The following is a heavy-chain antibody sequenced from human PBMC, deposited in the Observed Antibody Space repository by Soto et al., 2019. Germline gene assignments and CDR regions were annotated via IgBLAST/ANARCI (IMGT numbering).Heavy chain of an antibody. CDR1: GYTFTSYY. D-gene: IGHD2-2*01. CDR3: ASETISKVGHCSSPSCYSTFDY. J-gene: IGHJ4*02. Sequence: ASVKVSCKASGYTFTSYYMHWVRQAPGQGLEWMGIINPSGGSTSYAQKFQGRVTMTRDTSTSTVYMELSSLRSEDTAVYYCASETISKVGHCSSPSCYSTFDYWGQGTLVTVSS. V-gene: IGHV1-46*01. CDR2: INPSGGST.